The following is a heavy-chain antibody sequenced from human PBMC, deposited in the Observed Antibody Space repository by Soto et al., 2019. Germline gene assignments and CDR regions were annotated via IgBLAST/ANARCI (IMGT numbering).Heavy chain of an antibody. V-gene: IGHV3-49*04. Sequence: PGGSLRLSCTASGFPFGDYAMSWVRQAPGKGLEWVSFIRSKAYGGTTEYAASVKGRFTISRDDSKSIAYLQMNSLNTVDTAVYYCTTPDFDYWGQGTLVTVSS. CDR3: TTPDFDY. CDR2: IRSKAYGGTT. J-gene: IGHJ4*02. CDR1: GFPFGDYA.